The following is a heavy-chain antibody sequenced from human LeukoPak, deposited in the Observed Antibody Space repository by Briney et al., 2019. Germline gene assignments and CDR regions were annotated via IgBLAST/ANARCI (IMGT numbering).Heavy chain of an antibody. J-gene: IGHJ4*02. CDR1: GFTFSDNY. CDR2: ISSSGNTT. D-gene: IGHD6-19*01. Sequence: GGSLRLSCAASGFTFSDNYMSWIRQAPGKGLEWVSYISSSGNTTYNADSVKGRFSITRDNAKNSLYLQMNSLRAEDTYIYYCARDGGSAWFLDYWGQGTLVTVSS. V-gene: IGHV3-11*04. CDR3: ARDGGSAWFLDY.